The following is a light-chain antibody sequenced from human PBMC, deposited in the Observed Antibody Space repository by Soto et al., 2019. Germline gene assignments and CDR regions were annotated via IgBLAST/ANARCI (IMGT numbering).Light chain of an antibody. V-gene: IGKV1-5*01. CDR1: QSINNR. CDR3: QQYNSYAIT. Sequence: IQMTQSPSTLSASIGDRVTITCRASQSINNRLAWYQQMPGKAPKLLIYDASSLQSGVPSRFSGSGSGTEFTLTISSLQPDDFATYYCQQYNSYAITFGQGTRLEIK. J-gene: IGKJ5*01. CDR2: DAS.